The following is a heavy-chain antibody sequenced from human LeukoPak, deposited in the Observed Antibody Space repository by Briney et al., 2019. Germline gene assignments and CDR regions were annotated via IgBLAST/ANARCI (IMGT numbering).Heavy chain of an antibody. V-gene: IGHV3-30-3*01. CDR1: GFTFSSHW. J-gene: IGHJ4*02. D-gene: IGHD4-17*01. CDR2: ISNDGSNK. Sequence: GGSLRLSCAAPGFTFSSHWMDWVRQAPGKGLEWVAVISNDGSNKYYADSVKGRFTISRDNSKNTLYLQMNSLRLEDTAVYYCARDTDGDYEVYWGQGTLVTVSS. CDR3: ARDTDGDYEVY.